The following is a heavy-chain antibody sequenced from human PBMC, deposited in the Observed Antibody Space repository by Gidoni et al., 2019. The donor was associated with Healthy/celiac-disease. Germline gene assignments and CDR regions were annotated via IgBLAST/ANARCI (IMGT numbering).Heavy chain of an antibody. J-gene: IGHJ6*02. CDR3: ARVRTGNPQWGGMDV. D-gene: IGHD1-26*01. Sequence: EVQLVESGGGVVRPWGSLRLSCAASGFTFDAYGMSWVSQATGKGLEWFSGINWKGVCTCYAAAVKGRFTSSRDNAKNSLYLQRNILRAEDTALYPCARVRTGNPQWGGMDVWGQGTTVTVSS. CDR2: INWKGVCT. CDR1: GFTFDAYG. V-gene: IGHV3-20*01.